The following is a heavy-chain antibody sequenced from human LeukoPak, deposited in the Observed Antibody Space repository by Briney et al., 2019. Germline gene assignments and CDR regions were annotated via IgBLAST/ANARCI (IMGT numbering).Heavy chain of an antibody. CDR2: INPNSGGT. CDR1: GYTFTGYY. CDR3: ARIGYCSSTSCYEVSDY. J-gene: IGHJ4*02. V-gene: IGHV1-2*02. D-gene: IGHD2-2*03. Sequence: ASVKVSCKASGYTFTGYYMHWVRQAPGQGLEWMGWINPNSGGTNYAQKFQGRVTITRDTSISTAYMELSRLRSDDTAVYYCARIGYCSSTSCYEVSDYWGQGTLVTVSS.